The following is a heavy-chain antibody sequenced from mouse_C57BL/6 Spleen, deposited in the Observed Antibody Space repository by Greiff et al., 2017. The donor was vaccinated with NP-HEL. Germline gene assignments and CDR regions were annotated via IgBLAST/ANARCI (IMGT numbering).Heavy chain of an antibody. J-gene: IGHJ4*01. D-gene: IGHD1-1*01. CDR2: ISSGGDYI. V-gene: IGHV5-9-1*02. CDR1: GFTFSSYA. CDR3: TRDLGFTTVVAGGAMDY. Sequence: DVKLVESGEGLVKPGGSLKLSCAASGFTFSSYAMSWVRQTPEKRLEWVAYISSGGDYIYYADTVKGRFTISRDNARNTLYLQMSSLKSEDTAMYYGTRDLGFTTVVAGGAMDYWGQGTSVTVSS.